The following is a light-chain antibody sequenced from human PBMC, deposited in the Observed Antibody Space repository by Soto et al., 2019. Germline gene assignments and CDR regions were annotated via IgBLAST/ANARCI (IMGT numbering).Light chain of an antibody. V-gene: IGKV3-20*01. CDR2: DAS. CDR1: QSVRSNY. Sequence: EIVFTQSPDTLSLSPGERATLSCRASQSVRSNYLAWYQQKPGQAPRFLIYDASSRATGIPDRFSGSGSGTDFTLTISRLEPEDFAVYYCQQYGRSPLTFGGGTK. J-gene: IGKJ4*01. CDR3: QQYGRSPLT.